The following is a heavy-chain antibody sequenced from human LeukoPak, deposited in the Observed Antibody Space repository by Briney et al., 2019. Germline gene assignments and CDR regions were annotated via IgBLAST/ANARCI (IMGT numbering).Heavy chain of an antibody. CDR1: GYTFTSYA. CDR3: ASTLYGDYPYFQH. CDR2: INTNTGNP. V-gene: IGHV7-4-1*02. Sequence: ASVKVSCKASGYTFTSYAMNWVRQAPGQGLEWMGWINTNTGNPTYAQGFTGRFVFSLDTSVSTAYLQISSLKAEDTAVYYCASTLYGDYPYFQHWARAPWSPSPQ. J-gene: IGHJ1*01. D-gene: IGHD4-17*01.